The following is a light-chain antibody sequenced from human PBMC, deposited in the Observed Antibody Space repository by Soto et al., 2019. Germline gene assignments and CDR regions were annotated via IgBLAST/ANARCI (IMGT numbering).Light chain of an antibody. CDR3: AAWDDSLNGHV. V-gene: IGLV1-44*01. CDR2: TTN. Sequence: QLVLTQPHSASGTPGQRVTISCSGSSSNIGTSSVHWFQQLPGTAPKLLISTTNQRPSGVPERFSGSKSGTSASLAINGLQSEDEANYYCAAWDDSLNGHVFGTGTKLTVL. J-gene: IGLJ1*01. CDR1: SSNIGTSS.